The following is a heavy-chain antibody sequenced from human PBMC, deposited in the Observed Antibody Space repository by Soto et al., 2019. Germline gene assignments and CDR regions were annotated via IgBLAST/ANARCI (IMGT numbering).Heavy chain of an antibody. V-gene: IGHV4-30-2*06. J-gene: IGHJ5*02. D-gene: IGHD6-13*01. CDR3: ARGRRSKTATAGTGWFDP. CDR2: IYYPGLT. CDR1: GDSISSGGLS. Sequence: QLQLQESGSGLLKPSQTLSLNCSVSGDSISSGGLSWNWLRQSPGRGLEWIGYIYYPGLTYYNPSLKRRVSMSLDTSVNQVSLSLSSVTAADSAVYYCARGRRSKTATAGTGWFDPWGPGTLVTVSS.